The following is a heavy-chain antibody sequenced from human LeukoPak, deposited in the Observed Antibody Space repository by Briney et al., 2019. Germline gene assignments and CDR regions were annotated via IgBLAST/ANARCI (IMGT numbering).Heavy chain of an antibody. CDR2: INSNSGAT. V-gene: IGHV1-2*02. CDR3: ARGFGTGWYDY. Sequence: ASVKVSCKTSGYTFTANYMHWVRQAPGQGLEWVGWINSNSGATSYAQKSQGRVTMTRDTSISTAYMELSRLTPDDTAVYYCARGFGTGWYDYWGQGTLVTVSS. CDR1: GYTFTANY. D-gene: IGHD3-3*01. J-gene: IGHJ4*02.